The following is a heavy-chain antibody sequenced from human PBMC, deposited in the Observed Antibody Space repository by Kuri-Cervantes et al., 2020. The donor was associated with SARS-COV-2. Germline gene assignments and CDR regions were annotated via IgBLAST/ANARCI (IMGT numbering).Heavy chain of an antibody. CDR1: GFTFSSYS. CDR2: IKSKTDGGTT. J-gene: IGHJ6*03. Sequence: GESLKISCAASGFTFSSYSMNWVRQAPGKGLEWVGRIKSKTDGGTTDYAAPVKGRFTISRDDSKNTLYLQMNSLKTEDTAVYYCTTALYDIWTYYMDVWGKGTTVTVSS. D-gene: IGHD3-9*01. CDR3: TTALYDIWTYYMDV. V-gene: IGHV3-15*01.